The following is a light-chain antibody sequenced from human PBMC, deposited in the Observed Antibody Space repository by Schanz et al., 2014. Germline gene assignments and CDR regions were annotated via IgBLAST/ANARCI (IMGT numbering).Light chain of an antibody. CDR3: SSYTSSSTFVV. CDR1: SSDVGGYNY. V-gene: IGLV2-14*03. CDR2: DVS. J-gene: IGLJ2*01. Sequence: QSALTQPASVSGSPGQSITISCTGTSSDVGGYNYVSWYQQYPGKAPKLMIYDVSNRPSGVPDRFSGSKSGNTASLTISGLQAEDEADYYCSSYTSSSTFVVFGGGTKLTVL.